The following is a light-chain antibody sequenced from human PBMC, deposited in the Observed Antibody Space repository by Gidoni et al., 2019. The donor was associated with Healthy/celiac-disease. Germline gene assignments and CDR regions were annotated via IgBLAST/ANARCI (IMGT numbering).Light chain of an antibody. V-gene: IGKV3-11*01. Sequence: EILLTQSPATLSLSPGERATLSCRASQSVSSYLAWYQQKPGQAPRLLIYDASNRATGIPARFSGSGSGTDFTLTISSLEPEDFAVYYCQQRSNWPWTFXQXTKVEIK. CDR3: QQRSNWPWT. CDR1: QSVSSY. J-gene: IGKJ1*01. CDR2: DAS.